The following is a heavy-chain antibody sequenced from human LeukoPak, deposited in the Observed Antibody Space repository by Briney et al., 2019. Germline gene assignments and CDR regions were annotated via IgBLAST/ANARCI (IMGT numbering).Heavy chain of an antibody. CDR3: ARGPRYDSSGCFLDY. V-gene: IGHV4-59*01. Sequence: SETLSLTCTVSGGSISSYYWSWIRQPPGKGLEWIGYISYSGSTNYNPSLKSRVTISVDTSKNQFSLKLSSVTVADTAVYYCARGPRYDSSGCFLDYWGQGTLVTVSS. CDR2: ISYSGST. D-gene: IGHD3-22*01. J-gene: IGHJ4*02. CDR1: GGSISSYY.